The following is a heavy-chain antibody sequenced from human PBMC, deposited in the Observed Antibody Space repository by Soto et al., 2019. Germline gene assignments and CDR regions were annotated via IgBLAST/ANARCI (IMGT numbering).Heavy chain of an antibody. CDR3: ATDRGGIYSYGLFDY. CDR1: GYTLTELS. CDR2: FDPEDGET. J-gene: IGHJ4*02. V-gene: IGHV1-24*01. D-gene: IGHD5-18*01. Sequence: ASVNVSCKVSGYTLTELSMHWVRQAPGKGLEWMGGFDPEDGETIYAQKFQGRVTMTEDTSTDTAYMELSSLRSEDTAVYYCATDRGGIYSYGLFDYWGQGTLVTVSS.